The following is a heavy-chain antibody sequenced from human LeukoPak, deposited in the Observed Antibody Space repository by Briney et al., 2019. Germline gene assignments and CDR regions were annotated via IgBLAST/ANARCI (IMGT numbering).Heavy chain of an antibody. V-gene: IGHV4-39*01. CDR1: GGSISSGDYY. Sequence: PSDTLSLTCIVSGGSISSGDYYWDWVRQPPGWGLGWFGNVHHTGKVDYNPSLRSRVSMYVDRSKNQFSLKLTSVTAADTAIYYCARHLAAHNWFDPWGQGALVTISS. D-gene: IGHD6-25*01. CDR3: ARHLAAHNWFDP. J-gene: IGHJ5*02. CDR2: VHHTGKV.